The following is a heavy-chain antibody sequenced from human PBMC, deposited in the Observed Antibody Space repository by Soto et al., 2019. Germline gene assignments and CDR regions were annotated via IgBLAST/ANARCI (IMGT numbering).Heavy chain of an antibody. CDR3: ARWLVREQLGLDYFYAMDV. CDR1: GGSITSGGSY. J-gene: IGHJ6*02. CDR2: IFYRGSA. D-gene: IGHD6-13*01. V-gene: IGHV4-31*03. Sequence: QMLLRESGPGLVKPSETLSRTCTVSGGSITSGGSYWAWLRQHPGKDLEWIGHIFYRGSASYKPSLKGRASISVDTTNDQYSLKLTSVTAADTAVYYCARWLVREQLGLDYFYAMDVWGQGTTVTVSS.